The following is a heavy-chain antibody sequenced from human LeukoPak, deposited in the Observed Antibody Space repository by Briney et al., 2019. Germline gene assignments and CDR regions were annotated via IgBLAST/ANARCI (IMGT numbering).Heavy chain of an antibody. Sequence: SQTLSLTCALSGDSVSSNSVTWNWIRQSPSRGLEWLGRTYYRSTWYNDYAVSVRGRITVNPDTSKNQFSLQLNSVTPEDTAVYYCARGGQGDGYSADEAFDFWGQGTMVTVS. CDR3: ARGGQGDGYSADEAFDF. J-gene: IGHJ3*01. V-gene: IGHV6-1*01. D-gene: IGHD5-24*01. CDR1: GDSVSSNSVT. CDR2: TYYRSTWYN.